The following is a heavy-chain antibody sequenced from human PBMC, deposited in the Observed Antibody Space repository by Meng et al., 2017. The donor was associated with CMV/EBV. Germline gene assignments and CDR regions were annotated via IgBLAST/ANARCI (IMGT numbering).Heavy chain of an antibody. V-gene: IGHV4-61*01. Sequence: VSGGSVSSGRYYWSWIRQLPGKGLEWIGYIYYSGSTNYNPSLKSRVTISVDTSKNQFSLKLSSVTAADTAVYYCARDPYYGSGSYYTWGQGTLVTVSS. CDR3: ARDPYYGSGSYYT. J-gene: IGHJ5*02. CDR1: GGSVSSGRYY. CDR2: IYYSGST. D-gene: IGHD3-10*01.